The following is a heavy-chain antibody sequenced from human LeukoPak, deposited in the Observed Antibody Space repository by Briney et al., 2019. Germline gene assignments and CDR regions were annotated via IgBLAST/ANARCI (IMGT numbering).Heavy chain of an antibody. Sequence: GASVTVSCKASGGTFSSYAISWVRQAPGQGLEWMGGIIPIFGTANYAQKFQGRATITADESTSTAYMELSSLRSEDTAVYYCARDFDIVVVPAAIIYYGMDVWGQGTTVTVS. D-gene: IGHD2-2*02. V-gene: IGHV1-69*13. CDR2: IIPIFGTA. CDR3: ARDFDIVVVPAAIIYYGMDV. CDR1: GGTFSSYA. J-gene: IGHJ6*02.